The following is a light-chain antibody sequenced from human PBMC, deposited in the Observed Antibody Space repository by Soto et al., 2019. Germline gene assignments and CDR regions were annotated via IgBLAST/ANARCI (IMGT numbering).Light chain of an antibody. CDR2: DAS. CDR1: QSVSSN. Sequence: EIVMTQSPATLSVSPGERATLSCRASQSVSSNLAWYQQKPGQAPRLLIYDASARATGIPARFSSSGSGTEFTLTISNLQSEYFAVYYCQHYNNWPSLGFGGGTKVEIK. J-gene: IGKJ4*01. V-gene: IGKV3-15*01. CDR3: QHYNNWPSLG.